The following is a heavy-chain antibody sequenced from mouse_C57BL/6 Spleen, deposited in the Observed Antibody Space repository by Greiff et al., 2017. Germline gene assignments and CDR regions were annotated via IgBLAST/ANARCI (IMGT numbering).Heavy chain of an antibody. CDR1: GFTFSSYT. CDR3: VSTGDGYWYFDV. CDR2: ISGGGGNT. J-gene: IGHJ1*03. V-gene: IGHV5-9*01. D-gene: IGHD2-3*01. Sequence: EVQLQESGGGLVKPGGSLKLSCAASGFTFSSYTMSWVRQTPEKRLEWVATISGGGGNTYYPDSVKGRFTISRDNAKNTLYLQMSSLRSEDTALYYCVSTGDGYWYFDVWGTGTTVTVSS.